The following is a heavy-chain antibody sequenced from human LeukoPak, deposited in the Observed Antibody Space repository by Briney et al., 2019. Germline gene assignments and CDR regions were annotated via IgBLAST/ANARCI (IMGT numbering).Heavy chain of an antibody. D-gene: IGHD4-17*01. J-gene: IGHJ4*02. CDR2: IKQDGSEI. CDR1: GFTFSSYW. V-gene: IGHV3-7*01. Sequence: PGGSLRLSCVASGFTFSSYWMSWVRQAPGKGLEWVANIKQDGSEIHYVDSVKGRFTISRDNAKNSVYLQMNSLRAEDTAVYYCARDYGDTHWGQGTLVTVSS. CDR3: ARDYGDTH.